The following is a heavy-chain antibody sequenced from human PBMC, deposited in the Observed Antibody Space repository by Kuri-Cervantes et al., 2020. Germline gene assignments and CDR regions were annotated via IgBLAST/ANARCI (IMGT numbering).Heavy chain of an antibody. CDR2: ISYDGSNK. V-gene: IGHV3-30-3*01. D-gene: IGHD4-17*01. CDR1: GFTFSSYA. CDR3: AKEEWGYGDYGEDGVDY. Sequence: GGSLRLSCAASGFTFSSYAMHWVRQAPGKGPEWVAVISYDGSNKYYADSVKGRFTISRDNSKNTLYLQMNSLRAEDTAVYYCAKEEWGYGDYGEDGVDYWGQGTLVTVSS. J-gene: IGHJ4*02.